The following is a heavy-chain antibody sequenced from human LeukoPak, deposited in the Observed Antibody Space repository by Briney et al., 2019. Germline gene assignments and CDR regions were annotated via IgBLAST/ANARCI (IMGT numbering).Heavy chain of an antibody. D-gene: IGHD6-13*01. Sequence: PGGSLRLSCAASGFTFSSYEMNWVRQAPGKGLEWVSYISSSGSTIYYADSVKGRFTISRDNAKNSLYLQMNSLRAEDTAVYYCARDPPYSSTPGGCYGMDVWGQGTTVTVSS. V-gene: IGHV3-48*03. CDR2: ISSSGSTI. J-gene: IGHJ6*02. CDR3: ARDPPYSSTPGGCYGMDV. CDR1: GFTFSSYE.